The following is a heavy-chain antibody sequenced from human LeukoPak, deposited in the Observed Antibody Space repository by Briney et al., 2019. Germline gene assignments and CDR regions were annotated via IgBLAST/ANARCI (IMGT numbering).Heavy chain of an antibody. CDR1: GFTFSSYA. Sequence: PGGSLRLSCSASGFTFSSYAMHWVRQAPGKGLEYVSAISSNGGSTYYADSVKGRFTISRDNSKNTLYLQKNSLRVEDTAVYYCAKDLRLWYDYVWPGGMDVWGQGATVTVSS. V-gene: IGHV3-64*04. J-gene: IGHJ6*02. CDR2: ISSNGGST. D-gene: IGHD3-16*01. CDR3: AKDLRLWYDYVWPGGMDV.